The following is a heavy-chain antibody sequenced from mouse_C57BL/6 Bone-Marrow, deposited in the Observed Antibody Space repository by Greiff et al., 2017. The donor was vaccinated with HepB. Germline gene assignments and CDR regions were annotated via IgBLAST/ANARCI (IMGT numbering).Heavy chain of an antibody. CDR2: IDPSDSET. CDR3: ARWVTTVVGSAMDY. CDR1: GYTFTSYW. D-gene: IGHD1-1*01. Sequence: QVQLQQPGAELVRPGSSVKLSCKASGYTFTSYWMHWVKQRPIQGLEWIGNIDPSDSETHYNQKFKDKATLTVDKSSSTAYMQLSSLTSEDSAVYYCARWVTTVVGSAMDYWGQGTSVTVSS. V-gene: IGHV1-52*01. J-gene: IGHJ4*01.